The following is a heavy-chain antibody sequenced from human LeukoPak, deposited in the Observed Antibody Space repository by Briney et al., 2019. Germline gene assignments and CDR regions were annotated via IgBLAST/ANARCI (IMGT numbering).Heavy chain of an antibody. CDR3: AKQRSVSTEFSDY. D-gene: IGHD1-14*01. CDR2: ISGSGGST. J-gene: IGHJ4*02. CDR1: GFTFSSYA. V-gene: IGHV3-23*01. Sequence: GGSLRLSCAASGFTFSSYAMSWVRQAPRKGLEWVSAISGSGGSTYYADSVKGRFTISRDNSKNTLYLQMNSLRAEDTAVYYCAKQRSVSTEFSDYWGQGTLVTVSS.